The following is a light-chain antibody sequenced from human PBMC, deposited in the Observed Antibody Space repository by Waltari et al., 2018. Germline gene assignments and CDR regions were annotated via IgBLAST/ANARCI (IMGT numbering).Light chain of an antibody. Sequence: DIQMTQSPSSVSAFVGDRVTITCRASPSISNWLAWYQQKPGKAPKLLIYGASDLHSGVPSRFSGSGAGTDFTLTISSLQAEDFATYYCQQVNSFPATFGGGTTVEIK. J-gene: IGKJ4*01. CDR2: GAS. CDR3: QQVNSFPAT. CDR1: PSISNW. V-gene: IGKV1-12*01.